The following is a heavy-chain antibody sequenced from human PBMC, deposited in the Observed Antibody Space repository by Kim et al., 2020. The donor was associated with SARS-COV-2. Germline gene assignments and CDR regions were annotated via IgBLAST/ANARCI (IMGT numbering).Heavy chain of an antibody. V-gene: IGHV3-30*18. CDR2: ISYDGSNK. CDR1: GFTFSSYG. J-gene: IGHJ4*02. D-gene: IGHD5-18*01. Sequence: GGSLRLSCAASGFTFSSYGMHWVRQAPGKGLEWVAVISYDGSNKYYADSVKGRFTISRDNSKNTLYLQMNRLRAEDTAVYYCAKGDVDTAMVRGFDYWGQGSLVTVSA. CDR3: AKGDVDTAMVRGFDY.